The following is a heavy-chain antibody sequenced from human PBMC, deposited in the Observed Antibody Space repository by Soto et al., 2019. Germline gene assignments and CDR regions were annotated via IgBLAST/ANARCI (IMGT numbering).Heavy chain of an antibody. CDR1: GGSFSGYF. CDR2: INHSGGT. V-gene: IGHV4-34*01. J-gene: IGHJ6*03. Sequence: PSETLSLTCAVYGGSFSGYFWSWIRQPPGKGLEWIGEINHSGGTNYNPSLKSRVTISVDTSKNRFSLKLTSVTAADTAVYHCTRGFGDCSSTSCSTYYTMDVWGKGTTVTVSS. CDR3: TRGFGDCSSTSCSTYYTMDV. D-gene: IGHD2-2*01.